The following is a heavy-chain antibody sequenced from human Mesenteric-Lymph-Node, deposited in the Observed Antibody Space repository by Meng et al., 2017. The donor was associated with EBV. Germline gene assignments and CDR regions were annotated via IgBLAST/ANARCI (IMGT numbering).Heavy chain of an antibody. CDR3: AGGDYVNQFNY. V-gene: IGHV4-30-2*06. Sequence: QLQLQESGSRLVKPSQTLSLPCAVSGGSVNSGGYSWSWIRQSPEKGLEWIGYVHHSGLTYYNPSLETRVIISLERSKNQFSLKLTSVTAADTAVYYCAGGDYVNQFNYWGQGTLVTVSS. J-gene: IGHJ4*02. CDR2: VHHSGLT. CDR1: GGSVNSGGYS. D-gene: IGHD4-17*01.